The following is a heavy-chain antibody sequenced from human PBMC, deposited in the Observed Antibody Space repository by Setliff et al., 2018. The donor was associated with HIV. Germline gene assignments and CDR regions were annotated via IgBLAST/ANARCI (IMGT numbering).Heavy chain of an antibody. CDR3: GGNGYYSIDY. J-gene: IGHJ4*02. CDR1: GGSISSSNW. CDR2: IYHNGNT. V-gene: IGHV4-4*02. D-gene: IGHD3-22*01. Sequence: PSETLSLTCAVSGGSISSSNWWSWVRQPPGKGLEWIGEIYHNGNTNYSPSLQSRVTISVDKSKSQFSLKLNSVTAADTAVYYCGGNGYYSIDYWGQGTLVTVSS.